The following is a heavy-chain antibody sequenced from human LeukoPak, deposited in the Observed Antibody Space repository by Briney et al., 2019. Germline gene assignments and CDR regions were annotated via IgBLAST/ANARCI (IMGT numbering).Heavy chain of an antibody. Sequence: GASMKVSCKASGYTFTSYYMHWVRQAPGQGLEWMGGINPSGGSTSYAQKFQGRLTMTRDTSTSTVYMELSSLRSGDTAVYYCARDRGEGYYFDYWGQGTLVTVSS. CDR2: INPSGGST. CDR1: GYTFTSYY. D-gene: IGHD3-10*01. V-gene: IGHV1-46*01. J-gene: IGHJ4*02. CDR3: ARDRGEGYYFDY.